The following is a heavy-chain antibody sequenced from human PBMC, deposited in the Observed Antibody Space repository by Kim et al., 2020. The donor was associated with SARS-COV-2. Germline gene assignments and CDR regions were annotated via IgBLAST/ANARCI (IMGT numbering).Heavy chain of an antibody. D-gene: IGHD3-10*01. J-gene: IGHJ6*03. CDR3: ARAMVRGYYYYYMDV. CDR1: GFTFSSYA. CDR2: ISYDGSNK. Sequence: GGSLRLSCAASGFTFSSYAMHWVRQAPGKGLEWVAVISYDGSNKYYADSVKGRFTISRDNSKNTLYLQMNSLRAEDTAVYYCARAMVRGYYYYYMDVWGKGTTVTVSS. V-gene: IGHV3-30-3*01.